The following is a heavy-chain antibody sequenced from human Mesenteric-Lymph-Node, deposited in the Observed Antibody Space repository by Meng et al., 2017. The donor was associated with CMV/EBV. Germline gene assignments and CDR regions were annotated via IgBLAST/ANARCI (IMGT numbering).Heavy chain of an antibody. CDR2: IQHDGSDE. V-gene: IGHV3-30*02. Sequence: GESLKISCIASGFDFNDYALHWVRQAPGKGLEWVAYIQHDGSDEYYGDSLEGRFTVSRDNSRSTLFLHINSLRREDTAVYYCAKHNYNNALDYWGQGALVTVSS. CDR1: GFDFNDYA. J-gene: IGHJ4*02. D-gene: IGHD4-11*01. CDR3: AKHNYNNALDY.